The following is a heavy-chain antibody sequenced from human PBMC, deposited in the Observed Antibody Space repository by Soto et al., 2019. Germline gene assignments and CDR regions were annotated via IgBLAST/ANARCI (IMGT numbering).Heavy chain of an antibody. D-gene: IGHD3-22*01. V-gene: IGHV4-31*03. J-gene: IGHJ4*01. CDR3: ARGGYYYENSGQNAYDY. CDR2: IYYGGST. Sequence: SETLSLTCTVSGGPIRSGGYYWSWIRQHPGKGLEWIGYIYYGGSTYYNPSLKSRATISGDTSKNQFSLKLSSVTAADTAVYYCARGGYYYENSGQNAYDYWGQGILVTVSS. CDR1: GGPIRSGGYY.